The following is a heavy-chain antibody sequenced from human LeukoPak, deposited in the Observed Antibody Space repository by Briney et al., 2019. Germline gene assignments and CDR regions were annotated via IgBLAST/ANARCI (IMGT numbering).Heavy chain of an antibody. D-gene: IGHD3-10*01. CDR2: ISYDGSNK. CDR3: AKDYGSGSYGFDY. J-gene: IGHJ4*02. Sequence: PGRSLRLSCAASGFTFSSYGMHWVRQAPGKGLEWVAVISYDGSNKYYADSVKGRFTISRDNSKNTLYLQMNSLRAEDTAVYYCAKDYGSGSYGFDYWGQGTLVTVSS. V-gene: IGHV3-30*18. CDR1: GFTFSSYG.